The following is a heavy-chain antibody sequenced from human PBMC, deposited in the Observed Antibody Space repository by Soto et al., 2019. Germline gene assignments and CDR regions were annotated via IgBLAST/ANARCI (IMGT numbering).Heavy chain of an antibody. CDR3: AKGTVPMGYYGMDV. V-gene: IGHV3-23*01. J-gene: IGHJ6*02. CDR1: GITFSSYA. CDR2: ISGSGGST. Sequence: PGGSLRLSCAASGITFSSYAMSWVRQAPGKGLEWVSAISGSGGSTYYADSVKGRFTISRDNSKNTLYLQMNSLRAEDTAVNYCAKGTVPMGYYGMDVWGQGTTVTVSS. D-gene: IGHD3-10*01.